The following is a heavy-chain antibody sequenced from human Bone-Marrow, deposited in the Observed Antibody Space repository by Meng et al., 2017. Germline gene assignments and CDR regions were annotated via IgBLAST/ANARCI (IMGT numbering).Heavy chain of an antibody. V-gene: IGHV4-34*01. J-gene: IGHJ4*02. Sequence: QVQLQQWGAGLWRPSETLFLTFRCYGGSFSGYYWSRIRQPPGKGLEWIGEINHSGSTNYNPSLKSRVTISVDTSKNQFSLKLSSVTAADTAVYYCARVGSRSEDYWDQGTLVTVSS. CDR3: ARVGSRSEDY. CDR1: GGSFSGYY. D-gene: IGHD2-2*01. CDR2: INHSGST.